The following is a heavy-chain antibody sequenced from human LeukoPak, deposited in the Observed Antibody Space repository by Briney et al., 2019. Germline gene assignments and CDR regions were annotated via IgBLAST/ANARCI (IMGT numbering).Heavy chain of an antibody. J-gene: IGHJ4*02. Sequence: GGSLRPSCAASGFTFSSYSMNWVRQAPGKGLEWVSSISSSSSYIYYADSVKGRFTISRDNAKNSLYLQMNSLRAEDTAVYYCARDQMATIDYWGQGTLVTVSS. V-gene: IGHV3-21*01. CDR1: GFTFSSYS. D-gene: IGHD5-24*01. CDR3: ARDQMATIDY. CDR2: ISSSSSYI.